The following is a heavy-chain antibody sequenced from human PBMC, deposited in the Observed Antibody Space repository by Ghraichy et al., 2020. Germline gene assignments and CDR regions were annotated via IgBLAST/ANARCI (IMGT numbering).Heavy chain of an antibody. CDR3: VRWGSFDQ. CDR1: GFTFSRYS. V-gene: IGHV3-48*02. J-gene: IGHJ4*02. CDR2: ISGSSSTI. D-gene: IGHD3-10*01. Sequence: GGSLRLSCAASGFTFSRYSMNWVRQAPGKGLEWVSHISGSSSTIYYADSVKGRFTISRDNGKNSLYLQMNSLRDEDTAVYYCVRWGSFDQWGQGTLVTVSS.